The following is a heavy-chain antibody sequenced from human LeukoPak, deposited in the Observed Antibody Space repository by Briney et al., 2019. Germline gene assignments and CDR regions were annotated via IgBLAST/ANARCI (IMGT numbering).Heavy chain of an antibody. Sequence: GGSLSLSCAASGFTFSSYSMNWVRQAPGKGLEWVSSISSSSSYIYYADSVKGRFTISRDNAKNSLYLQMNSLRAEDTAVYYCARVSYYDSGLDAFDIWGQGTMVTVSS. J-gene: IGHJ3*02. CDR1: GFTFSSYS. CDR3: ARVSYYDSGLDAFDI. D-gene: IGHD3-22*01. CDR2: ISSSSSYI. V-gene: IGHV3-21*01.